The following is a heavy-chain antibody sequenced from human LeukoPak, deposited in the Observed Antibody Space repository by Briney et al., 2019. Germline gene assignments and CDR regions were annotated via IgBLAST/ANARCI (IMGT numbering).Heavy chain of an antibody. CDR2: IYWNDDK. Sequence: SGPTLVNPTQTLTLTCTFSGFSLRTSGVGVGWIRQPPGKALEWLALIYWNDDKRYSPSLKSRLTITKDTSKNQVVLTMTNMDPVDTATYYCAHLIVGATMRLAFDYWGQGTLVTVSS. V-gene: IGHV2-5*01. CDR1: GFSLRTSGVG. J-gene: IGHJ4*02. D-gene: IGHD1-26*01. CDR3: AHLIVGATMRLAFDY.